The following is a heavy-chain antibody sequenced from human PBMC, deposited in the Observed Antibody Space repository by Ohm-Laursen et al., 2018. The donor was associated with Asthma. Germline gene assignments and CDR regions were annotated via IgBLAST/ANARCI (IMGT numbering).Heavy chain of an antibody. Sequence: SLRLSYSASGFTFSLYAINWVRQAPGKGLEWVSYISSDDVTIYYADSVKGRFTISRDNAKHSLYLQMTSLRVEDTAVYYCAREWGGMDVWGPGATVTVSS. CDR1: GFTFSLYA. D-gene: IGHD1-26*01. CDR2: ISSDDVTI. CDR3: AREWGGMDV. J-gene: IGHJ6*02. V-gene: IGHV3-48*01.